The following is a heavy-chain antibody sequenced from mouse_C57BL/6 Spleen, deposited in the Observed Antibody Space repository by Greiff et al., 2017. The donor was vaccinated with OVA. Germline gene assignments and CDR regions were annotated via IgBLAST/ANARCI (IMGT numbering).Heavy chain of an antibody. J-gene: IGHJ2*01. V-gene: IGHV1-64*01. CDR3: ARERDPFITTVVAPFDY. CDR1: GYTFTSYW. D-gene: IGHD1-1*01. CDR2: IHPNSGST. Sequence: QVQLQQPGAELVKPGASVKLSCKASGYTFTSYWMHWVKQRPGQGLEWIGMIHPNSGSTNYNEKFKSKATLTVDKSSSTAYMQLSSLTSEDSAVYYCARERDPFITTVVAPFDYGGQGTTLTVSS.